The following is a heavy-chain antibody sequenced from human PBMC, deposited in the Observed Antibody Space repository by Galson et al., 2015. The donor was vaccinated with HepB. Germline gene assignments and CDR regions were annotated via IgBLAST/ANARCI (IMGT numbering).Heavy chain of an antibody. Sequence: SLRLSCAASGFTFRNYAMSWVRQAPGKGLEWVSSISESGGRTYYADSVKGRFTISRDNSKNTLFLQMNSLKVEDTAIHYCAIAPDYGDYRFNYWGRGTRVTVSS. CDR2: ISESGGRT. J-gene: IGHJ4*02. CDR1: GFTFRNYA. CDR3: AIAPDYGDYRFNY. V-gene: IGHV3-23*01. D-gene: IGHD4-17*01.